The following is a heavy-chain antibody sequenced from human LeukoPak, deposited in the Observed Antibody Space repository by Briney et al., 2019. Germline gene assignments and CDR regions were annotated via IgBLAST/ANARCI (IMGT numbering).Heavy chain of an antibody. CDR1: GYTFTSYG. V-gene: IGHV1-18*01. J-gene: IGHJ4*02. CDR2: ISAYNGNT. Sequence: ASVTVSCTASGYTFTSYGISWVRQAPGQGLEWMGWISAYNGNTNYAQKLQGRVTMTTDTSTSTAYMELRSLRSDDTAVYYCARADEGGRAWLAHFDYWGQGTLVTVSS. CDR3: ARADEGGRAWLAHFDY. D-gene: IGHD6-19*01.